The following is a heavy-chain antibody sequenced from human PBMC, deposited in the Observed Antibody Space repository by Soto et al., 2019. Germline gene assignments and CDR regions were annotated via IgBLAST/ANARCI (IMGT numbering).Heavy chain of an antibody. J-gene: IGHJ6*02. Sequence: PSETLSLTCTVSCGSISSSSYYWGRIRQPPGKGLEWIGSIYYSGSTYYNPSLKSRVTISVDTSKNQFSLKLSSVTAADTAVYYCARRLYYDSSGFEGGGMDVWGQGTTVTVSS. D-gene: IGHD3-22*01. CDR3: ARRLYYDSSGFEGGGMDV. V-gene: IGHV4-39*01. CDR1: CGSISSSSYY. CDR2: IYYSGST.